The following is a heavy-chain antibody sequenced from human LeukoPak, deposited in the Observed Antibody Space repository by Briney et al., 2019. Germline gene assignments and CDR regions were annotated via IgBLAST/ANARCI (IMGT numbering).Heavy chain of an antibody. CDR3: ARGAAVAGPAEYFQH. CDR2: IYYSGST. CDR1: GGSISSYY. D-gene: IGHD6-19*01. J-gene: IGHJ1*01. V-gene: IGHV4-59*08. Sequence: PSETLSLTCTVSGGSISSYYWSWIRQPPGKGLEWIGYIYYSGSTNYNPSLKSRVTISVDTSKNQFSLKLSSVTAADTAVYYCARGAAVAGPAEYFQHWGQGTLVTVSS.